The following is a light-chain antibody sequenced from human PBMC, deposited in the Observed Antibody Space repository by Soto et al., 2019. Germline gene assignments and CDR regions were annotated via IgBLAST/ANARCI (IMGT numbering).Light chain of an antibody. V-gene: IGLV1-40*01. Sequence: QSVLTQPPSVSGAPGQRVTISCTGTSSNIGAGYDVHWYQHFPGTPPKLLIYGNNNRPSGVPDRFSGSKSGTSGSLAISGLRSEDEADYYCAAWDDSLSSPVFGGGTKVTVL. CDR2: GNN. J-gene: IGLJ2*01. CDR3: AAWDDSLSSPV. CDR1: SSNIGAGYD.